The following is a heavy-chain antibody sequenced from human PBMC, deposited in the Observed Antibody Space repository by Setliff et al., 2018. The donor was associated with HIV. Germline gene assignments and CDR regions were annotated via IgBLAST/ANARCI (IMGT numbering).Heavy chain of an antibody. D-gene: IGHD3-9*01. Sequence: GGSLRLSCAASGLTFSDYYMSWIRQAPGKGLECVSYISFSGSDIYYAESVKGRFTISRDKAKNSLYRQINSLRAEDTAVYYCARDSSRGYLDWLSLKYYYSYYRDVWGKGTTVTVSS. CDR1: GLTFSDYY. CDR2: ISFSGSDI. J-gene: IGHJ6*03. V-gene: IGHV3-11*04. CDR3: ARDSSRGYLDWLSLKYYYSYYRDV.